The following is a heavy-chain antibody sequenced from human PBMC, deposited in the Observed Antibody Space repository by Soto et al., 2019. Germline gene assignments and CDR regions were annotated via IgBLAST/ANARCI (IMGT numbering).Heavy chain of an antibody. D-gene: IGHD4-17*01. CDR3: ARGGRVATVVTPSGFDY. CDR2: IYYSGST. J-gene: IGHJ4*02. Sequence: SETLSLTCTVSGGSISSSSYYWGWIRQPPGKGLEWIGSIYYSGSTNYNPSLKSRVTISVDTSKNQFSLKLSSVTAADTAVYYCARGGRVATVVTPSGFDYWGQGTLVTVSS. CDR1: GGSISSSSYY. V-gene: IGHV4-39*01.